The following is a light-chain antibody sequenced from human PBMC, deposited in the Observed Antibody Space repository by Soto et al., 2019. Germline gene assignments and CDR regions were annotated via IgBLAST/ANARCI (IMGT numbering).Light chain of an antibody. CDR2: GAS. CDR1: QSVSSN. V-gene: IGKV3-15*01. J-gene: IGKJ4*01. Sequence: EIVMTQSPATLSVSPGERATLSCRASQSVSSNLAWYQQKPGQAPRLLIYGASTRATGIPARFSGSGSGTEFTLTIGSLQSEDFAVYYCQQYNDWPLTFVGGTKVEIK. CDR3: QQYNDWPLT.